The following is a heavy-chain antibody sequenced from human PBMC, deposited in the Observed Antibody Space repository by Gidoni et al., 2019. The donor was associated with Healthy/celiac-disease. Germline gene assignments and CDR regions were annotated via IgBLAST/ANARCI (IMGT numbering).Heavy chain of an antibody. CDR3: ARDTTDYYGSGSYYSEPALDY. CDR1: GYTFTSYG. J-gene: IGHJ4*02. CDR2: ISAYNGNT. Sequence: QVQLVQSGAEVKKPGASVKVSCKASGYTFTSYGISWVRQAPGQGLEWMGWISAYNGNTNYAQKLQGRVTMTTDTSTSTAYMELRSLRSDDTAVYYCARDTTDYYGSGSYYSEPALDYWGQGTLVTVSS. V-gene: IGHV1-18*01. D-gene: IGHD3-10*01.